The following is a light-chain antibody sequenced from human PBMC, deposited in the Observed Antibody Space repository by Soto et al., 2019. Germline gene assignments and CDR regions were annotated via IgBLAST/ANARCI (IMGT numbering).Light chain of an antibody. J-gene: IGKJ2*01. CDR3: QQFDAVPLT. V-gene: IGKV1-33*01. Sequence: DIQMTQSPSSLSASVGDRVTITCQASQDISNHLSWYQQKPGKAPKLLMYDSSNLATGVPSRFSGGGYGTDFTFIISTLQPEDIATYYCQQFDAVPLTFGQGTKLEIK. CDR2: DSS. CDR1: QDISNH.